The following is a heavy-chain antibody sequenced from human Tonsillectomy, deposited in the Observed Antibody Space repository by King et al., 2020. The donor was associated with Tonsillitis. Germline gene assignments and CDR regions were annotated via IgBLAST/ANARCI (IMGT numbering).Heavy chain of an antibody. J-gene: IGHJ5*02. CDR3: ARGHSITAAGTRWFDT. CDR1: GFTVSSNY. CDR2: FYSGGST. V-gene: IGHV3-66*01. D-gene: IGHD6-13*01. Sequence: VQLVESGGGLVQPGGSLRLSCAASGFTVSSNYMSWVRQAPGEGLEWVSVFYSGGSTSYADSVKGRFTISRDNSKNTLYLQMNSLRAEDTAVYYCARGHSITAAGTRWFDTWGQGTLVTVSS.